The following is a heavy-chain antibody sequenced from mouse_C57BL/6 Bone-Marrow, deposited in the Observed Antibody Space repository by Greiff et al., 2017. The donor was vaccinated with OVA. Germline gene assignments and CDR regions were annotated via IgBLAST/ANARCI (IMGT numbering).Heavy chain of an antibody. D-gene: IGHD2-3*01. V-gene: IGHV1-87*01. CDR2: GQGLEWIG. Sequence: VQLQQSGPELARPWASVKISCQAFYTFSRTPPLPLRDTTYWMPWVKQRPGQGLEWIGAIYPRNGDTSYNQKFKGKATLTADKASRTAYMQLSSLTSEDSAVYYCALDGYPFAYWGQGTLVTVSA. CDR3: SEDSAVYYCALDGYPFAY. J-gene: IGHJ3*01. CDR1: YTFS.